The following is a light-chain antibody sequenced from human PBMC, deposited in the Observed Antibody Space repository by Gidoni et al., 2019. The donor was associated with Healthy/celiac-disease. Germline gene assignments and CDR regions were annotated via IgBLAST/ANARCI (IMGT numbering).Light chain of an antibody. Sequence: SSELTQDPAVSVGLGQTVRITCQGDSLRSYYASWYQQKPGQAPVLVIYGKNNRPSGIPDRFSGSSSGNTASLTITGAQAEDEADYYCNSRDSSGNHEVFGTGTKVTVL. V-gene: IGLV3-19*01. CDR1: SLRSYY. CDR3: NSRDSSGNHEV. J-gene: IGLJ1*01. CDR2: GKN.